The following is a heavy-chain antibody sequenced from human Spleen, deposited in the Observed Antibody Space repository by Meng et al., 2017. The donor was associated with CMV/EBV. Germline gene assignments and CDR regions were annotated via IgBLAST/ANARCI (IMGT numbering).Heavy chain of an antibody. J-gene: IGHJ3*02. CDR2: ISYDGSNK. Sequence: FTFSSHAMHWVSQAPGKGREWVAVISYDGSNKDYADSVKGRFTISRDNSKNTLYLQMNSLRAEDTAVYYCARVSMDYDSSGYAAFDIWGQGTMVTVSS. D-gene: IGHD3-22*01. V-gene: IGHV3-30-3*01. CDR1: FTFSSHA. CDR3: ARVSMDYDSSGYAAFDI.